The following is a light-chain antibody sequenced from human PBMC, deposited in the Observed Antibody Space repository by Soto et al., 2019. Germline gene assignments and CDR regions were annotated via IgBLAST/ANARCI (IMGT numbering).Light chain of an antibody. J-gene: IGKJ4*01. V-gene: IGKV3-15*01. CDR3: QQYNNWPPL. CDR1: QSVSSN. CDR2: GAS. Sequence: EILMTQSPATLSVSPGERATLSCRASQSVSSNLAWYQQKPGQAPRLLIYGASTRATGIPARFSGSGSGTEFTLTISSLQSEDFAVYYCQQYNNWPPLFGGGTKVDIK.